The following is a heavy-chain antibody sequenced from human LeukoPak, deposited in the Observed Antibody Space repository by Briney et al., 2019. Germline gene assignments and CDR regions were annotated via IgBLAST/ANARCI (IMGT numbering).Heavy chain of an antibody. CDR2: IYPGDSDT. V-gene: IGHV5-51*01. D-gene: IGHD3-3*01. CDR1: GYSFTSYW. Sequence: GESPKISCKGSGYSFTSYWIGWVRQMPGKGLEWMGIIYPGDSDTRYSPSFQGQVTISADKSISTAYLQWSSLKASDTAMYYCATLTSDITIFAVAPPGEVSNWFDPWGQGTMVTVSS. CDR3: ATLTSDITIFAVAPPGEVSNWFDP. J-gene: IGHJ5*02.